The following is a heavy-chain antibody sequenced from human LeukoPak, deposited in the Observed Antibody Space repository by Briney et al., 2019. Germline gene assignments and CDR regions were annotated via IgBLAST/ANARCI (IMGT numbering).Heavy chain of an antibody. J-gene: IGHJ6*02. V-gene: IGHV4-59*08. CDR3: ARTGYYGSGSSYYYGMDV. Sequence: KPSETLSLTCTVSGGSISSYYWSWIRQPPGKGLEWIGYIFYSGSTNYNPSLESRVTISLDTSKNQFSLKPNSVTAADTAVYYCARTGYYGSGSSYYYGMDVWGQGTTVTVSS. D-gene: IGHD3-10*01. CDR1: GGSISSYY. CDR2: IFYSGST.